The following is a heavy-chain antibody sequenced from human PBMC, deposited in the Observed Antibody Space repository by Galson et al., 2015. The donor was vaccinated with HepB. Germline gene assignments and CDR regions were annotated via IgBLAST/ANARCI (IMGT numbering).Heavy chain of an antibody. CDR1: GGSISSSSYY. J-gene: IGHJ4*02. CDR2: IYYSGST. Sequence: ETLSLTCTVSGGSISSSSYYWGWIRQPPGKGLEWIGSIYYSGSTYYNPSLKSRVTISVDTSKNQFSLKLSSVTAADTAVYYCARDYGSGSSVGLHWGQGTLVTVSS. CDR3: ARDYGSGSSVGLH. D-gene: IGHD3-10*01. V-gene: IGHV4-39*02.